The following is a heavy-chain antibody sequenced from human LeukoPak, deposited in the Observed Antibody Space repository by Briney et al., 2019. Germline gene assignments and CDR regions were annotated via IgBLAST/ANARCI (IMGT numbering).Heavy chain of an antibody. V-gene: IGHV4-39*01. J-gene: IGHJ3*02. Sequence: SETLSLTCTVSGGSLNSTNSYWGYIRQPPEKGLEWIGTVYYTGTTYYNPSLKSRVTISVDTSKNQFSLRLSSVTAADTAVYFCVRHVDGDSGYAFDIWGQGTMVTVSS. D-gene: IGHD4-17*01. CDR3: VRHVDGDSGYAFDI. CDR2: VYYTGTT. CDR1: GGSLNSTNSY.